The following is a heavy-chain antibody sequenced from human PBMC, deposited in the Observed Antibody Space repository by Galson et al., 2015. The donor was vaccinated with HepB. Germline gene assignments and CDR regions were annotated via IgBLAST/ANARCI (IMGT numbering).Heavy chain of an antibody. J-gene: IGHJ4*02. Sequence: SLRLSCAASGFTFSSYAMHWVRQAPGKGLEWVAVISYDGSNKYYADSVKGRFTISRDNSKNTLYLQMNSLRAEDTAVYYCARVGGDRELDYWGQGTLVTVSS. CDR3: ARVGGDRELDY. CDR2: ISYDGSNK. V-gene: IGHV3-30*04. D-gene: IGHD3-16*01. CDR1: GFTFSSYA.